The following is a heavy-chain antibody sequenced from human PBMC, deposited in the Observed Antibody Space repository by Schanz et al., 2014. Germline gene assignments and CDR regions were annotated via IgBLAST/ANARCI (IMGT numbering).Heavy chain of an antibody. Sequence: EVQLVESGGGLVKPGESLRLSCAASGFIFNAYTMNWVRQAPGKGLEWISYISFSGNTIYYADSVKGRFTISRDNAKNSVFLQMNRLRAEDTAVYYCATEGPRGTRHPINYYYAMDNWGQGTKVTV. D-gene: IGHD6-6*01. J-gene: IGHJ6*02. V-gene: IGHV3-21*01. CDR2: ISFSGNTI. CDR1: GFIFNAYT. CDR3: ATEGPRGTRHPINYYYAMDN.